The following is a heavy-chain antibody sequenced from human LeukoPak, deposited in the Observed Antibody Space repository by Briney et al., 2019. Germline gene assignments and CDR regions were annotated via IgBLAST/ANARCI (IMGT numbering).Heavy chain of an antibody. D-gene: IGHD2-21*02. CDR1: GGSISSSSYY. J-gene: IGHJ3*02. Sequence: SETLSLTCTVSGGSISSSSYYWGWIRQPPGKGLEWIGSIYYSGSTYYNPSLKSRVTISVDTSKNQFSLKLSSVTAADTAVHYCAREVATLRGAFDIWGQGTMVTVSS. CDR3: AREVATLRGAFDI. V-gene: IGHV4-39*02. CDR2: IYYSGST.